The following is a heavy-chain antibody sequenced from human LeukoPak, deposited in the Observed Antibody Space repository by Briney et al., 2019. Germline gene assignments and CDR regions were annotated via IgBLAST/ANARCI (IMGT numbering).Heavy chain of an antibody. V-gene: IGHV4-34*01. J-gene: IGHJ5*02. CDR1: GGSFSGYY. CDR2: INHSGST. CDR3: ARPSSTDSSSWLNWFDP. Sequence: PSETLSLTCAVYGGSFSGYYWSWIRQPPGKGLEWIGEINHSGSTNYNPSLKSRVTISVDTSKNQFSPKLSSVTAADTAVYYCARPSSTDSSSWLNWFDPWGQGTLVTVSS. D-gene: IGHD6-13*01.